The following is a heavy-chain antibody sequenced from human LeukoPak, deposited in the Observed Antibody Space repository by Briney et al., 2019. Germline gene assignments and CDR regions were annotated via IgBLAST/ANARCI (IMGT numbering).Heavy chain of an antibody. J-gene: IGHJ2*01. CDR3: ARKGWYSDP. CDR2: INQDGSQK. Sequence: PGGSLRLSCAASGFTFNSYWMTWVRQAPGKGLEWVASINQDGSQKYYVESSKGRFTISRDNAKNSHYLQMNSLRAEDTAVYYCARKGWYSDPWGRGTLVSVSS. CDR1: GFTFNSYW. V-gene: IGHV3-7*01.